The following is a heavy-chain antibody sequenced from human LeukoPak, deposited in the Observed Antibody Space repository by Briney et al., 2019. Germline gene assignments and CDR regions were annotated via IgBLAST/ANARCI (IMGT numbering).Heavy chain of an antibody. CDR3: ARRYSSGWYYFDY. Sequence: SETLSLTCTVSGGSISSSRYYWGWIRQPPGKGLEWIGSIYYSGSTYYNPSLKSRVTISVDTSKNQFSRKLSSVTAADTAVYYCARRYSSGWYYFDYWGQGTLVTVSS. CDR1: GGSISSSRYY. CDR2: IYYSGST. D-gene: IGHD6-19*01. J-gene: IGHJ4*02. V-gene: IGHV4-39*07.